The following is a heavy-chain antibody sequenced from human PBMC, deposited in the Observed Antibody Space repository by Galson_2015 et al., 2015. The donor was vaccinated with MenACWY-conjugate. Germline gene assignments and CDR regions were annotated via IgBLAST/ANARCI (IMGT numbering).Heavy chain of an antibody. V-gene: IGHV1-3*01. CDR1: GSTFSNYA. CDR2: INVGSGNT. CDR3: ARAPLGYDYDYFDP. D-gene: IGHD5-18*01. Sequence: SVKVSCKASGSTFSNYAMHWMRQAPGQRLEWMGWINVGSGNTRSAQKFQGRVTITTDTSASTAYMELSSLRSEDTAVYYCARAPLGYDYDYFDPWGQGTLVTVSS. J-gene: IGHJ5*02.